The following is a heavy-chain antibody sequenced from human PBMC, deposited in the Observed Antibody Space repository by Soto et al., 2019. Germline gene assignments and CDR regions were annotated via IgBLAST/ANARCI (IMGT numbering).Heavy chain of an antibody. V-gene: IGHV3-30*18. Sequence: QVQLVESGGGVVQPGRSLRLSCAASGFTFSSYGMHWVRQAPGKGLEWVAVISYDGSNKYYADSVKGRFTISRDNSKNTLYLQMNSLRAEDTAVYYCAKPGPDYDFWSGYYSYYFDYWGQGTLVTVSS. J-gene: IGHJ4*02. CDR1: GFTFSSYG. D-gene: IGHD3-3*01. CDR2: ISYDGSNK. CDR3: AKPGPDYDFWSGYYSYYFDY.